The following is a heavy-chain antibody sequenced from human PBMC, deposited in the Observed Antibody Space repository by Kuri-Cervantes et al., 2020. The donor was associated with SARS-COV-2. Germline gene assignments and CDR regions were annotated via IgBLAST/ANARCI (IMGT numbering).Heavy chain of an antibody. CDR2: MNPTSGNT. CDR3: ARGGYDFWSVYFSDYYYMDV. V-gene: IGHV1-8*03. Sequence: ASVNVSCKASGYTFTSYDINWVRQATGQGLEWMGWMNPTSGNTGYAQKFQGRVTITRNNSISTAYMELRSMRSDDTAVYYCARGGYDFWSVYFSDYYYMDVWGKGTMVTVSS. CDR1: GYTFTSYD. J-gene: IGHJ6*03. D-gene: IGHD3-3*01.